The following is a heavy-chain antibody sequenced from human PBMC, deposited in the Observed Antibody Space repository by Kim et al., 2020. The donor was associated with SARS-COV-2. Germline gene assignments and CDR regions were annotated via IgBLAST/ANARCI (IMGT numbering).Heavy chain of an antibody. Sequence: ESVKGLFTILRDNSKDTFYLQMNSLRADDTAVYYCAKTPGGYTYGLFYFDSWGQGTLVTVSS. V-gene: IGHV3-23*02. D-gene: IGHD5-18*01. J-gene: IGHJ4*02. CDR3: AKTPGGYTYGLFYFDS.